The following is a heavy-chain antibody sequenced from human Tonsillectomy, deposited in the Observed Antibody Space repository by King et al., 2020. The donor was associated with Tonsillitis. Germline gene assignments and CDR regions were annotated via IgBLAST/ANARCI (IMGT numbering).Heavy chain of an antibody. Sequence: QLQESGPGLVKPSETLSLNCTVSGGSISSYYWSWIRQPPGKGLEWIGYIYYSGSTNYNPSLKSRFTISIDTSKNQFSLKLSSVSAADTAVYYCSRGGCGGDCYYYFDYWCQGTLVTFSS. J-gene: IGHJ4*02. V-gene: IGHV4-59*01. CDR2: IYYSGST. CDR3: SRGGCGGDCYYYFDY. D-gene: IGHD2-21*02. CDR1: GGSISSYY.